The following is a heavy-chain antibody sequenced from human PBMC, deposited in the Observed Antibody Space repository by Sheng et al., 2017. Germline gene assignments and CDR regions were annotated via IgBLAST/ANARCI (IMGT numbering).Heavy chain of an antibody. V-gene: IGHV3-66*01. D-gene: IGHD3-22*01. CDR2: IYSGGST. CDR3: ARGLLPYYYDSSGYYDHWYFDL. Sequence: EVQLVESGGGLVQPGGSLRLSCAASGFTVSSNYMSWVRQAPGKGLEWVSVIYSGGSTYYADSVKGRFTISRDNSKNTLYLQMNSLRAEDTAVYYCARGLLPYYYDSSGYYDHWYFDLWGRGTLVTVSS. J-gene: IGHJ2*01. CDR1: GFTVSSNY.